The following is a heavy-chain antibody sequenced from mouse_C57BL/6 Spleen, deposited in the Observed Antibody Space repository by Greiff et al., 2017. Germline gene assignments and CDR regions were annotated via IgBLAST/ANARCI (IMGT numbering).Heavy chain of an antibody. CDR2: IDPENGDT. Sequence: VHVKQSGAELVRPGASVKLSCTASGFNIKDDYMHWVKQRPEQGLEWIGWIDPENGDTEYASKFQGKATLTADTSSNTAYLQLSSLTSEDTAVYYCTTSDYYGSSYPFAYWGQGTLVTVSA. CDR3: TTSDYYGSSYPFAY. D-gene: IGHD1-1*01. CDR1: GFNIKDDY. J-gene: IGHJ3*01. V-gene: IGHV14-4*01.